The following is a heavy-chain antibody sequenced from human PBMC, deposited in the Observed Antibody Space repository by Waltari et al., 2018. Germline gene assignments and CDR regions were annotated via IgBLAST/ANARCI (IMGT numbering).Heavy chain of an antibody. CDR1: GFTFSSYA. D-gene: IGHD2-15*01. V-gene: IGHV3-23*01. Sequence: EVQLLESGGGLVQPGGSLRLSCAASGFTFSSYAMSWVRQAPGKGLEWVSAISGRGGSTYYADSVKGRFTISRDNSKNSLYLQMNSLRAEDTAVYYCARGQSGGSLDYWGQGTLVTVSS. CDR2: ISGRGGST. CDR3: ARGQSGGSLDY. J-gene: IGHJ4*02.